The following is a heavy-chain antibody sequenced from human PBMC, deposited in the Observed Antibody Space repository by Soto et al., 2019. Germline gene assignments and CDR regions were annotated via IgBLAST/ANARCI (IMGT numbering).Heavy chain of an antibody. Sequence: ASVKVSCKASGCTFTSYGISWVRPAPVQGLEWMVWLSAYNGNTNYAQKLQGRVTMTTDTSTSTAYMELRSLRSDDTAVYYCARDEAYYYDSSGYYYLSMSYYWGQGALVTVSS. V-gene: IGHV1-18*01. CDR1: GCTFTSYG. D-gene: IGHD3-22*01. CDR3: ARDEAYYYDSSGYYYLSMSYY. CDR2: LSAYNGNT. J-gene: IGHJ4*02.